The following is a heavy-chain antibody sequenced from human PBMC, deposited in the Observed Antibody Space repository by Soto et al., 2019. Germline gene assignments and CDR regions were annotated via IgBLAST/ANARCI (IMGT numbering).Heavy chain of an antibody. CDR2: INAGNGNT. CDR3: ARHLPDVWYYFDY. J-gene: IGHJ4*02. V-gene: IGHV1-3*01. D-gene: IGHD2-8*02. Sequence: ASVKVSCKASGYTFTSYAMHWVRQAPGQRLEWMGWINAGNGNTKYSQKFQGRVTITRDTSASTAYMELSSLRSEDTAVYYCARHLPDVWYYFDYWGQGTLVTVSS. CDR1: GYTFTSYA.